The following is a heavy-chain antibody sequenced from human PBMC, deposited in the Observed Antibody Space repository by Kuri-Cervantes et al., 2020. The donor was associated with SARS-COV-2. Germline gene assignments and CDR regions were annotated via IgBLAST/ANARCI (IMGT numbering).Heavy chain of an antibody. CDR1: GYSFTSYW. Sequence: GGSLRLSCKGSGYSFTSYWISWVRQMPGKGLEWMGRIDPSDSYTNYSPSFQGHVTISADKSINTAYLQWSSLKASDTAMYYCARAAIAAHKLFDPWGQGTLVTVSS. V-gene: IGHV5-10-1*01. J-gene: IGHJ5*02. D-gene: IGHD6-6*01. CDR3: ARAAIAAHKLFDP. CDR2: IDPSDSYT.